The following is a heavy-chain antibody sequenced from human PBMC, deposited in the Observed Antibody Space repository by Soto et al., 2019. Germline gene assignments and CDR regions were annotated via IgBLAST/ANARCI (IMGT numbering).Heavy chain of an antibody. V-gene: IGHV1-2*02. CDR1: GYTFTDSY. J-gene: IGHJ4*02. Sequence: ASVKVSCKASGYTFTDSYMHWVRQAPGQGLEWMGWINPSTDGTHFAEKFQGRVTLTRDTSISTAYMELSSLRSDDTAVYYCARAGSGDYYLDYWGRGTLVTVSS. D-gene: IGHD4-17*01. CDR2: INPSTDGT. CDR3: ARAGSGDYYLDY.